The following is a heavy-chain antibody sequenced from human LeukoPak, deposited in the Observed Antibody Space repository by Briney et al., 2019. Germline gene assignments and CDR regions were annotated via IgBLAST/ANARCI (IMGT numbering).Heavy chain of an antibody. V-gene: IGHV3-30*18. CDR3: AKELQWQVLFGPDY. CDR2: ISYDGSDR. D-gene: IGHD6-19*01. CDR1: AFTFSSYG. J-gene: IGHJ4*01. Sequence: GGSLRRSCAASAFTFSSYGMHWVRPAPGKGLEWVAVISYDGSDRYYADSVKGRFTISRDNSKNTLYLQMNSLRAEDTAVYYCAKELQWQVLFGPDYWGHGTLVTVSS.